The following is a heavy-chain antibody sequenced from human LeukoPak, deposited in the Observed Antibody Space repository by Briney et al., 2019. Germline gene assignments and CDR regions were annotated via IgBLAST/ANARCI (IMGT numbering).Heavy chain of an antibody. D-gene: IGHD3-9*01. J-gene: IGHJ4*02. CDR3: ARGEVLRYFDWLPHLDY. CDR1: GFTFSSYA. V-gene: IGHV3-64*01. Sequence: GGSLRLSCAASGFTFSSYAMHWVRQAPGKGLEYVSAISSNGGSTYYANSVKGRFTISRDNPKNTLYLQMGSLRAEDMAVYYCARGEVLRYFDWLPHLDYWGQGTLVTVSS. CDR2: ISSNGGST.